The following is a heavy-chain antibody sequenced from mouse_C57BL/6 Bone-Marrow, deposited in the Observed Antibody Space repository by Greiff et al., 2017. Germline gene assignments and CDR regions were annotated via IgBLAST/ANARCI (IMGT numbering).Heavy chain of an antibody. J-gene: IGHJ4*01. CDR3: ERESCDYPDYYAMDY. V-gene: IGHV1-52*01. Sequence: QVQLQQPGAELVRPGSSVKLSCKASGYTFTSYWMHWVKQRPIQGLEWIGNIDPSDSDTHYNQKFKDKATLTVDKSSSTASMQISSLTSEDSSVYYCERESCDYPDYYAMDYWGQGTSVTVSS. CDR1: GYTFTSYW. D-gene: IGHD2-13*01. CDR2: IDPSDSDT.